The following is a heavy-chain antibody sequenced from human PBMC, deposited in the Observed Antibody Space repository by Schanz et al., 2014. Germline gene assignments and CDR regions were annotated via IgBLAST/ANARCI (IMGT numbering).Heavy chain of an antibody. D-gene: IGHD3-10*01. J-gene: IGHJ5*02. V-gene: IGHV3-48*04. CDR3: ARERGVRGGGVWKVNWFDP. Sequence: EVQLLESGGGLVRPGGSLRLSCAASGFTFSSYTMNWVRQAPGKGLEWVSYISNSGTTIYYADSVKGRFTISRDNAKNSLYLQMNSLRVEDTAVYYCARERGVRGGGVWKVNWFDPWGQGTLVTVSS. CDR2: ISNSGTTI. CDR1: GFTFSSYT.